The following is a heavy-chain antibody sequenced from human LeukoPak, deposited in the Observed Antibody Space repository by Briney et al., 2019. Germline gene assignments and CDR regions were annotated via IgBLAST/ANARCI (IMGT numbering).Heavy chain of an antibody. V-gene: IGHV5-51*01. J-gene: IGHJ5*02. D-gene: IGHD3-22*01. CDR2: LYPGDSRT. Sequence: GESLKISCKGSGYSFTSYWIGWVRQMPGKGLEWMAILYPGDSRTTYSPSFQDQVTISVDNSVSTAYLQWGSLRASDTALYCCYCDHGGYPVSWGQGTLVTVSS. CDR1: GYSFTSYW. CDR3: YCDHGGYPVS.